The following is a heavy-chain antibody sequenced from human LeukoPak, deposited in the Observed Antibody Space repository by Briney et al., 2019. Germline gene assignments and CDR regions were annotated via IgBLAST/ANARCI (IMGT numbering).Heavy chain of an antibody. V-gene: IGHV7-4-1*02. Sequence: ASVKVSCKASGYTFTSYAMNWVRQAPGQGLEWMGWINTNTGNPTYARGFTGRFVFSLDTSVSTAYLQISSLKAEDTAVYYCSRDTQYDYWTGNYNYYMDVWGMGTTVTVSS. CDR2: INTNTGNP. J-gene: IGHJ6*03. CDR1: GYTFTSYA. CDR3: SRDTQYDYWTGNYNYYMDV. D-gene: IGHD3-3*01.